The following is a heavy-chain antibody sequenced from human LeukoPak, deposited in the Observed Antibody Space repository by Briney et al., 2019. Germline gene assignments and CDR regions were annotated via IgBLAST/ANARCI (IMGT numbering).Heavy chain of an antibody. J-gene: IGHJ4*02. V-gene: IGHV6-1*01. CDR3: ARVSVTTLEN. CDR2: TYYRSQWYN. D-gene: IGHD4-17*01. Sequence: SQTLSLTCAISGDSVSSNSAAWSWIRQSPSRGLEWLGRTYYRSQWYNDYAVSVKGRITINPDTSKNQFSLHLNSVTPEDTAVYYCARVSVTTLENWGQGTLVTVSS. CDR1: GDSVSSNSAA.